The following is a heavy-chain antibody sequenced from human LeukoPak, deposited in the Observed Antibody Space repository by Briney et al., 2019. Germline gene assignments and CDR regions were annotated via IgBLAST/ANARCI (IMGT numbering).Heavy chain of an antibody. CDR2: MNPNSGNT. J-gene: IGHJ4*02. Sequence: GASVKVSCKASGYTFTSYDINWVRQATGQGLEWMGWMNPNSGNTGYAQKFQGRVTMTGNTSISTAYMELSSLRSEDTAVYYCARGLFMRVAVAGRYWGQGTLVTVSS. D-gene: IGHD6-19*01. CDR3: ARGLFMRVAVAGRY. CDR1: GYTFTSYD. V-gene: IGHV1-8*01.